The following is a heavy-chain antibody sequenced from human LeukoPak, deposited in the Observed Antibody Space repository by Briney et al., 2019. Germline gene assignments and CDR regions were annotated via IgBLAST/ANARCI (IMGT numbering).Heavy chain of an antibody. CDR1: GFTFTSSA. CDR3: AAEVLYSGSYEIIP. Sequence: ASVKVSCKASGFTFTSSAMQWVRQARGQRLERIGWIVVGSGNTNYAQKFQERVTITRDMSTSTAYMELSSLRSEDTAVYYCAAEVLYSGSYEIIPWGQGTLVTVSS. D-gene: IGHD1-26*01. J-gene: IGHJ5*02. CDR2: IVVGSGNT. V-gene: IGHV1-58*02.